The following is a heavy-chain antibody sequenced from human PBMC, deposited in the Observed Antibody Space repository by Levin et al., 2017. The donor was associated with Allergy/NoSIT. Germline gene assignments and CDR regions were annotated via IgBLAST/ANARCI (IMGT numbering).Heavy chain of an antibody. CDR2: ISYDGSNK. V-gene: IGHV3-30*04. J-gene: IGHJ4*02. CDR3: ARDYYGSGGY. Sequence: PRASVKVSCAASGFTFSSYAMHWVRQAPGKGLEWVAVISYDGSNKYYADSVKGRFTISRDNSKNTLYLQMNSLRAEDTAVYYCARDYYGSGGYWGQGTLVTVSS. D-gene: IGHD3-10*01. CDR1: GFTFSSYA.